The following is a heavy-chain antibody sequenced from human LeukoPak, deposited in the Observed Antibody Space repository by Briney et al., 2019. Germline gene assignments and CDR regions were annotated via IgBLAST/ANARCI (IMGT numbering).Heavy chain of an antibody. J-gene: IGHJ3*02. CDR1: GGSISSYY. Sequence: PSETLSLTCTVSGGSISSYYWSWIRQPPGKGLEWIGYIYYSGSTNYNPSLKSRVTISVDTSKNQFSLKLSSVTAADTAVYYCARDLVLGSSSDDAFDIWGQGTMVTVSS. D-gene: IGHD6-6*01. CDR3: ARDLVLGSSSDDAFDI. V-gene: IGHV4-59*01. CDR2: IYYSGST.